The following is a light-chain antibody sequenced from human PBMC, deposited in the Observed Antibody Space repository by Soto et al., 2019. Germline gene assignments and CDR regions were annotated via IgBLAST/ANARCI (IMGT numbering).Light chain of an antibody. CDR3: QHYNFWPHS. J-gene: IGKJ2*01. CDR2: RAS. CDR1: QSVRDN. V-gene: IGKV3-15*01. Sequence: EILLTQSPGALAVSPGEVATLSCRASQSVRDNLAWYQQKPGQAPRLLIYRASIRATGVPARFSGSGSGTEFTLTISGLQSEDVSIYFCQHYNFWPHSLGQGTKVDIK.